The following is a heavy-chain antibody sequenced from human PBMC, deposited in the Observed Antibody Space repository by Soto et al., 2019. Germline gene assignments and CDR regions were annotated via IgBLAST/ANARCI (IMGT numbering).Heavy chain of an antibody. CDR1: GGSISSGGYS. V-gene: IGHV4-30-2*02. Sequence: PSETLSLTCAVSGGSISSGGYSWSWIRQPPGKGLEWIGYIYHGSTYYNPSLKSRATISVDRAKNQLSLKLSSVTAADTAVYYCAEVPLYYYDSSEFWARGPLVTVSS. CDR2: IYHGST. D-gene: IGHD3-22*01. J-gene: IGHJ4*02. CDR3: AEVPLYYYDSSEF.